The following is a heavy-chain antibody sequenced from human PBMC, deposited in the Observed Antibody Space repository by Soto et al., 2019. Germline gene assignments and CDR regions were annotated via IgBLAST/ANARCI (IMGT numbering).Heavy chain of an antibody. CDR3: ARGNLDYYGMDV. J-gene: IGHJ6*02. V-gene: IGHV4-31*03. CDR1: GGSISSGGYY. Sequence: QVQLQESGPGLVKPSQTLSLTCTVSGGSISSGGYYWSWIRQHPGKGLEWIGYIYYSGSTYYNPSLKNRVTISVDTSKNQFPLKLSSVTAADTAVYFCARGNLDYYGMDVWGQGSTVTVSS. CDR2: IYYSGST.